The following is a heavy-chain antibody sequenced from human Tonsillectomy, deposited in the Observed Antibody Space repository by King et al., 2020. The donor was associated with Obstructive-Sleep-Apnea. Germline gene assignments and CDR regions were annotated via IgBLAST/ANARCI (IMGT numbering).Heavy chain of an antibody. J-gene: IGHJ2*01. CDR2: LSWNRNSI. D-gene: IGHD6-13*01. V-gene: IGHV3-9*01. CDR3: ARGTVGQQLDWYFDL. Sequence: VQLVESGGRLVQPGRALRLSLAASGFTFGDYAMHWVRRRPGKGLEWVSGLSWNRNSIAHAGSVKGRFTTSRDNAKNSLYLEMDSLTPEDTALYYCARGTVGQQLDWYFDLWGRGTLVTVSS. CDR1: GFTFGDYA.